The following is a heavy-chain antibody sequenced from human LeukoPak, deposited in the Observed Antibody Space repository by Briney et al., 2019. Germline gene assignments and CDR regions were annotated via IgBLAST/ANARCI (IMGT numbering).Heavy chain of an antibody. D-gene: IGHD5-12*01. V-gene: IGHV3-20*04. Sequence: GGSLRLSCAASGFTFDDYGMSWVRQAPGKGLEWVSGINWNGGSTGYADSVKGRFTISRDNAKNSLYLHMNSLRAEDRALYYLCRAGGGGYSGYDYGSFFDYWGQGTLVTVSS. J-gene: IGHJ4*02. CDR1: GFTFDDYG. CDR2: INWNGGST. CDR3: CRAGGGGYSGYDYGSFFDY.